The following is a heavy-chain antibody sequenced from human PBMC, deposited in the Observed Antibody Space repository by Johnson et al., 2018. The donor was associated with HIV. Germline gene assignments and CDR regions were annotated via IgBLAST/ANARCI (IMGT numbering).Heavy chain of an antibody. V-gene: IGHV3-74*01. Sequence: VQLVESGGGFVQPGGSLRLSCAASGFTFSSYWMHWVRQAPGKGLVWVSRINSDGSSTSYADSVKGRFTISRDNAKNTLYLQMSSLGAEDTAVYYCAKDQSWIGTGHDTFDIWGQGTMVTVSS. CDR1: GFTFSSYW. D-gene: IGHD1-1*01. CDR2: INSDGSST. J-gene: IGHJ3*02. CDR3: AKDQSWIGTGHDTFDI.